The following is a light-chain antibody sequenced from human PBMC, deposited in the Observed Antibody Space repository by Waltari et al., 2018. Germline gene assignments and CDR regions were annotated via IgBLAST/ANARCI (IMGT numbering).Light chain of an antibody. CDR2: KAS. V-gene: IGKV1-5*03. J-gene: IGKJ1*01. CDR3: QQYNSYPWT. CDR1: QSISSW. Sequence: DIQMTQSPSTLSASVGDRVTITCRPSQSISSWLAWYQKKPGKAPKLLIYKASSVASGVPSRFSGSGSGTEFTITISRLQHDDFATYYCQQYNSYPWTFGQGTKVEIK.